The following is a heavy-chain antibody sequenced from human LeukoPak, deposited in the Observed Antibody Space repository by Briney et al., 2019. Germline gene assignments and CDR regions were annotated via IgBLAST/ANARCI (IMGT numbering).Heavy chain of an antibody. V-gene: IGHV4-39*07. CDR3: ARSTRSGWYKNYGYYYYYYMDV. CDR2: IYYSGST. CDR1: GGSISSSSYY. J-gene: IGHJ6*03. D-gene: IGHD6-19*01. Sequence: TSETLSLTCTVSGGSISSSSYYWGWIRQPPGKGLEWIGSIYYSGSTYYNPSLKSRVTISVDTSKNQLSLKLSSVTAADTAVFYCARSTRSGWYKNYGYYYYYYMDVWGKGTTVTVSS.